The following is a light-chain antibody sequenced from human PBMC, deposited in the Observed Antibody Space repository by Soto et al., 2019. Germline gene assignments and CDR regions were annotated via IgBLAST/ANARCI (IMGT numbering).Light chain of an antibody. V-gene: IGLV1-47*02. J-gene: IGLJ2*01. CDR2: SNN. CDR3: ASWDDRLGXXI. Sequence: QSVLTQPPSASGTPGQKVFISCSGSSSNIGGTNYAYWYQQLPGAAPKLLMHSNNLRPSGVPERISGSKFGTAASLAISGLRSEDEAVYYCASWDDRLGXXIFGGGTXVTXL. CDR1: SSNIGGTNY.